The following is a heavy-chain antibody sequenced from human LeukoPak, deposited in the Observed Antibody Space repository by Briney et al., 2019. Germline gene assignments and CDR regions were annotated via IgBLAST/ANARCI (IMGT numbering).Heavy chain of an antibody. CDR3: ARVRGYGDYDNWFDP. V-gene: IGHV4-30-2*01. CDR2: IYHSGST. J-gene: IGHJ5*02. Sequence: SQTLSLTCAVSGGSISSGDFSWSWIRQPPGKGLEWIGYIYHSGSTYYNPSLKSRVTISVDGSKSQFSLKLSSVTAADTAVYFCARVRGYGDYDNWFDPWGQGTLVTVSS. CDR1: GGSISSGDFS. D-gene: IGHD4-17*01.